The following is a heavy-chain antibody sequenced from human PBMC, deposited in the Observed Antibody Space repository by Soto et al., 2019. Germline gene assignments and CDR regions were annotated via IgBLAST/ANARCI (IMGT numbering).Heavy chain of an antibody. CDR2: ISYDGSNK. D-gene: IGHD6-19*01. Sequence: GGSLRLSCAASGFTFSSYGMHWVRQAPGKGLEWVAVISYDGSNKYYADSVKGRFTVSRDNSKNTLYLQMNSLRAEDTAVYYCAKDPGVAGFYYYGMDVWGQGTTVTVSS. CDR3: AKDPGVAGFYYYGMDV. J-gene: IGHJ6*02. V-gene: IGHV3-30*18. CDR1: GFTFSSYG.